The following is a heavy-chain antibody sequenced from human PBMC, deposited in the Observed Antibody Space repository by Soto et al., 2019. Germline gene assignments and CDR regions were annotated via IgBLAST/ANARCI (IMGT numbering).Heavy chain of an antibody. CDR2: IIPIFGTA. Sequence: GASVKVSCKASGGTFSSYAISWVRQAPGQGLEWMGGIIPIFGTANYAQKFQGRVTITADESASTAYMELSSLRSEDTAVYYCASAHSSSWYHDNYFDYWGQGTLVTVS. V-gene: IGHV1-69*13. CDR1: GGTFSSYA. J-gene: IGHJ4*02. D-gene: IGHD6-13*01. CDR3: ASAHSSSWYHDNYFDY.